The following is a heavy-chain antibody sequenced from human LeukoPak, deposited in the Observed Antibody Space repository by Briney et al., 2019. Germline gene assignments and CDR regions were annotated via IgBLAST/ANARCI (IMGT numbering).Heavy chain of an antibody. Sequence: GGSLRLSCAASGYTFSSYWMNWARQAPGKGLEWVASINHNGNVNYYVDSVKGRFTISRDYAKNSLYLQMSNLRAEDTAVYFCARGGGLDVWGQGATVTVSS. CDR3: ARGGGLDV. CDR2: INHNGNVN. CDR1: GYTFSSYW. V-gene: IGHV3-7*03. D-gene: IGHD3-16*01. J-gene: IGHJ6*02.